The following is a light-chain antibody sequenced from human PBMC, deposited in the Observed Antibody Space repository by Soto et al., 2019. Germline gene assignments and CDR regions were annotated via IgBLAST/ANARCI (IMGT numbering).Light chain of an antibody. V-gene: IGKV1-39*01. CDR2: AAY. Sequence: DIQMTQSPSSLSASVGDRVTITCRASQSISSYLNWYQQKPGKAPKLLIYAAYSLQSGVTSRFSGSGSGTDFTLTISSLQPEDFATYYCQQSNTFGQGTKLEIK. CDR3: QQSNT. J-gene: IGKJ2*01. CDR1: QSISSY.